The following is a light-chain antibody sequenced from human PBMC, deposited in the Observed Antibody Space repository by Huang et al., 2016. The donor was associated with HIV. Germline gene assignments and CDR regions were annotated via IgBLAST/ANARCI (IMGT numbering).Light chain of an antibody. V-gene: IGKV1-39*01. J-gene: IGKJ5*01. CDR2: AAS. CDR3: QQSYSTPIT. CDR1: QSISSY. Sequence: DIQMTQSPSSLSASVGDRVTLTCRASQSISSYLNLYLHKPGKAPKLLIYAASSLQSWVPARVSGSVSGTDFTLTISRLQPEDFATYYCQQSYSTPITFGQGTRLEIK.